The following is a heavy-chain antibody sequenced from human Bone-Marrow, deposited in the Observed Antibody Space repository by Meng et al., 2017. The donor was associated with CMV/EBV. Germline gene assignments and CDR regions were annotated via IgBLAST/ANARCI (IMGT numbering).Heavy chain of an antibody. V-gene: IGHV3-30*04. J-gene: IGHJ4*02. CDR1: GFTFSSYA. Sequence: GESLKISCAASGFTFSSYAMHWVRQAPGKGLEWVAVISYDGSNKYYADSVKGRFTISRDNSKNTLYLQMNSLRAEDTAVYYCARGPPGVYSEMDYWGQGTLVTVYS. CDR3: ARGPPGVYSEMDY. D-gene: IGHD1-26*01. CDR2: ISYDGSNK.